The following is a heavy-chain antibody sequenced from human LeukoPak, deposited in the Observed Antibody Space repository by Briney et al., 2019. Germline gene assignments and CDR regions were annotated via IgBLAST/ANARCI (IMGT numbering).Heavy chain of an antibody. CDR2: ISAYNGNT. Sequence: ASVKVSCKASGYTFTSYGISWVRQAPGQGLEWMGWISAYNGNTNYAQKLQGRVTMTTDTSTSTAYMELRSLRSDDTAVYYCARDIDRYCSGGSCFGGYWGQEPWSPSPQ. CDR1: GYTFTSYG. CDR3: ARDIDRYCSGGSCFGGY. V-gene: IGHV1-18*01. J-gene: IGHJ4*01. D-gene: IGHD2-15*01.